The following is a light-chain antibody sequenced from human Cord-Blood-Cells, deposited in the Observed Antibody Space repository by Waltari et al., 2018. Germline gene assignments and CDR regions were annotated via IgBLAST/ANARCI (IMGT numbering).Light chain of an antibody. Sequence: DIVMTQSPLSLPVTPGEPASISCRSSQSLLHSNGYNYLDWYLQKPGQSPQLLIYLGSNRASGVPDRFSGSGSGTEFTLKSSIGEAEDVGVYYCMQALQTPFTFGPGTKVDIK. CDR3: MQALQTPFT. CDR2: LGS. CDR1: QSLLHSNGYNY. V-gene: IGKV2-28*01. J-gene: IGKJ3*01.